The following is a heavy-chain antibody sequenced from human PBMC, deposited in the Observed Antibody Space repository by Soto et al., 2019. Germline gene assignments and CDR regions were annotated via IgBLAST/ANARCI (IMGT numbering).Heavy chain of an antibody. CDR2: ISYDGSNK. Sequence: QVQLVESGGGVVQPGRSLRLSCAASGFTFSSYAMHWVRQAPGKGLEWVAVISYDGSNKYYADSVKGRFTISRDNSKNTLYLQMNSLRAEDTAVYYCARDGFGTYYYGMDVWGQGTTVTVS. CDR3: ARDGFGTYYYGMDV. CDR1: GFTFSSYA. D-gene: IGHD3-10*01. V-gene: IGHV3-30-3*01. J-gene: IGHJ6*02.